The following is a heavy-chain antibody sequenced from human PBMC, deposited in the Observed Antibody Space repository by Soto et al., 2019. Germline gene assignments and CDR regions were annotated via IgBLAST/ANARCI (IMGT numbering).Heavy chain of an antibody. Sequence: SETLSLTCTVSGGSIISFGWSWILQHQGKGLEWIGYIYYSGSTNYNPSLKSRVTISVDTSKNQFSLKLSSVTAADTAVYYCASHTHDFWSVHSFDYWGQGTLVTVSS. CDR1: GGSIISFG. D-gene: IGHD3-3*01. CDR3: ASHTHDFWSVHSFDY. CDR2: IYYSGST. J-gene: IGHJ4*02. V-gene: IGHV4-59*12.